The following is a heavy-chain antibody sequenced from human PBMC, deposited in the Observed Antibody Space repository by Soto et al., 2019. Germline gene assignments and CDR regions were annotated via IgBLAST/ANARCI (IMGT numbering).Heavy chain of an antibody. CDR2: IYYSGST. D-gene: IGHD6-13*01. Sequence: SETLSLTCTVSGGSISSYYWSWIRQPPGKGLEWIGYIYYSGSTNYNPSLKSRVTISVDTSKNQFSLKLSSVTAADTAVYYCASYSSSWYYFDYWGQGTLVTVSS. J-gene: IGHJ4*02. CDR3: ASYSSSWYYFDY. CDR1: GGSISSYY. V-gene: IGHV4-59*08.